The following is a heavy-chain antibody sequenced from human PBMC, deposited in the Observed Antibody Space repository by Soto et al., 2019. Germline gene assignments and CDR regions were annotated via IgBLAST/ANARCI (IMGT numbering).Heavy chain of an antibody. D-gene: IGHD2-21*02. CDR3: ARLGPPLYSGGDCYYYYYYGMDV. J-gene: IGHJ6*02. CDR2: ISAYNGNT. V-gene: IGHV1-18*01. Sequence: SVKTSWKSSGYALTGYGISLVRQAPGQGLEWIGWISAYNGNTNYAQKLQGRVTMTTDTSTSTAYMELRSLRSDATAVYYCARLGPPLYSGGDCYYYYYYGMDVWGQGTTVTVSS. CDR1: GYALTGYG.